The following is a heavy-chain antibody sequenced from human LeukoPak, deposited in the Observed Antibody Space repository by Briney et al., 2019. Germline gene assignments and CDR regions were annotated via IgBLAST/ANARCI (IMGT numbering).Heavy chain of an antibody. CDR2: ISGSGSST. J-gene: IGHJ4*02. CDR1: GFTFSSYA. D-gene: IGHD2-15*01. Sequence: GGSLRLSCAASGFTFSSYAMNWVRQAPGKGLEWVSAISGSGSSTYYADSVKGRFTISRDNSKNTLYLQMNSLRAEDTALYYCVKGNGDSCYSAVGYWGQGTLVTVSS. V-gene: IGHV3-23*01. CDR3: VKGNGDSCYSAVGY.